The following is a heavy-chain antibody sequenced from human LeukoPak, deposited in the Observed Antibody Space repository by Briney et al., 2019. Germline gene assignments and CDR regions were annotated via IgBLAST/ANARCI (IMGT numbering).Heavy chain of an antibody. D-gene: IGHD1-26*01. CDR1: GYTFPSYF. V-gene: IGHV1-46*01. CDR3: ARDLSGVVGATTNFDY. J-gene: IGHJ4*02. CDR2: INPTGGST. Sequence: ASVKVSCKASGYTFPSYFMHWVRQAPGQGLEWMGIINPTGGSTTYAQKFQGRVTMTRDTSTSTVYMELSSLRSEDTAVYYCARDLSGVVGATTNFDYWGQGTLVTVSS.